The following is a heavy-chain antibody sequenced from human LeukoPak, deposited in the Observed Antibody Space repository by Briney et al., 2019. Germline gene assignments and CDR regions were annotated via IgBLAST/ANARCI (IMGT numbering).Heavy chain of an antibody. V-gene: IGHV1-18*01. CDR1: GYTFTSYG. Sequence: ASVKVPCKASGYTFTSYGISWVRQAPGQGLEWMGWISAYNGNTNYAQKLQGRVTMTTDTSTSTAYMELRSLRSDDTAVYYCARGLSYCSSTSCYYWFDPWGQGTLVTVSS. CDR3: ARGLSYCSSTSCYYWFDP. D-gene: IGHD2-2*01. J-gene: IGHJ5*02. CDR2: ISAYNGNT.